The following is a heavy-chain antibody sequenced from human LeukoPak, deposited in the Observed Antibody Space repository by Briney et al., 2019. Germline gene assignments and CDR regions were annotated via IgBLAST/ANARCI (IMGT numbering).Heavy chain of an antibody. D-gene: IGHD2-2*01. V-gene: IGHV6-1*01. J-gene: IGHJ5*02. CDR1: GDSVSSNSVT. CDR2: TYYRSTWYN. Sequence: SQTLSLTCAISGDSVSSNSVTWNSIRQSPSRGLEWLGRTYYRSTWYNDYAVSVRGRITVNPDTSKNQFSLHLNSVTPEDTAVYYCARRLTQYDCFDPWGQGILVTVSS. CDR3: ARRLTQYDCFDP.